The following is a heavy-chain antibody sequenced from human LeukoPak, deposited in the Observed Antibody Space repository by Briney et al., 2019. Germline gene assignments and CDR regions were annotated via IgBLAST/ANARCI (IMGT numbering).Heavy chain of an antibody. J-gene: IGHJ3*02. CDR2: IYYSGST. CDR1: GGSISSGGYY. CDR3: ARDDGRYCSGGSCYTAGHAFDI. D-gene: IGHD2-15*01. Sequence: SETLSLTCTVSGGSISSGGYYWSWIRQHPGKGLEWIGYIYYSGSTYYNPSLKSRVTISVDTSKNQFSLKLSSVTAADTAVYYCARDDGRYCSGGSCYTAGHAFDIWGQETMVTVSS. V-gene: IGHV4-31*03.